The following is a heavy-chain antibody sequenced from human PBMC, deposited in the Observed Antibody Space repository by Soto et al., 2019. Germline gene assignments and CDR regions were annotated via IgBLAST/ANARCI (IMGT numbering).Heavy chain of an antibody. J-gene: IGHJ4*01. Sequence: PSQTLSLTCAITGDSVSSNSSGWSCVSQSPSRGLEWLGRTYYRSKLYYEYAVSVRGRLTINPDTSKNQYSLQLNSVTPEDTAVYFCARGEQYSGRIFDYWGQGTLVTVSS. CDR1: GDSVSSNSSG. CDR2: TYYRSKLYY. V-gene: IGHV6-1*01. D-gene: IGHD1-26*01. CDR3: ARGEQYSGRIFDY.